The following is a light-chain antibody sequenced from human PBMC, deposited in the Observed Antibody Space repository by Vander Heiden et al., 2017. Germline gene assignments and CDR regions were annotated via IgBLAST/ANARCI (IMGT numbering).Light chain of an antibody. Sequence: QLVLTQPHAVSEAPGQRVTISCTGSSSNIGAGYDVHWYQQLPGTAPKLLIYGNSNRPSGVPDRFSGSKSGTSASLAITGLQAEDEADYYCQSYNSSLSGVVFGGGTKLTVL. CDR3: QSYNSSLSGVV. CDR2: GNS. J-gene: IGLJ2*01. CDR1: SSNIGAGYD. V-gene: IGLV1-40*01.